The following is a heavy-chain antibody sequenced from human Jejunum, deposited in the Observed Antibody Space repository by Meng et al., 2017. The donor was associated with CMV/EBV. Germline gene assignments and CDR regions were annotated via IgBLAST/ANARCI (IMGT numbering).Heavy chain of an antibody. V-gene: IGHV2-5*02. J-gene: IGHJ4*02. CDR1: GFSVTPSGVA. Sequence: QIPLTESGPTLVKPTQTLTLPCTFAGFSVTPSGVAVGWIRQPPGKALEWLALIYWDDDTRYSPSLKSRLTITKDSSKSQVVLTMTNMGPVDTATYYCAHRPSGYGGDFWFHWGQGTLVTVSS. CDR3: AHRPSGYGGDFWFH. CDR2: IYWDDDT. D-gene: IGHD2-21*01.